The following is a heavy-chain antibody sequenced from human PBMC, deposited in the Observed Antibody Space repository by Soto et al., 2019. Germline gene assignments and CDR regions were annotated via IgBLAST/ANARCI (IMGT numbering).Heavy chain of an antibody. V-gene: IGHV1-46*01. J-gene: IGHJ6*02. CDR2: INPSGGST. D-gene: IGHD5-12*01. Sequence: AASVKVSCKASGYTFTSYYMHWVRHAPGQGLEWMGIINPSGGSTSYAQKFQGRVTMTRDTSTSTVYMELSSLRSEDTAVYYCARGDYSGYDYYYYYYGMDVWGQGTTVTVSS. CDR3: ARGDYSGYDYYYYYYGMDV. CDR1: GYTFTSYY.